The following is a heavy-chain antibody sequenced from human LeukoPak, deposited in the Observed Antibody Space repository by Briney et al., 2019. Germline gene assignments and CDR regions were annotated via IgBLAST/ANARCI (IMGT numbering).Heavy chain of an antibody. Sequence: SETLSLTCAVSEMSFSAYYWNWIRQSPGKGLEWIGEINYGGSTKYTPSLEGRGTILIDASKNQFSLKLTSVTAADTAVYYCARGFPPGSGSRGSHAFDVWGQGTMVTVSS. V-gene: IGHV4-34*01. CDR2: INYGGST. J-gene: IGHJ3*01. CDR3: ARGFPPGSGSRGSHAFDV. CDR1: EMSFSAYY. D-gene: IGHD6-19*01.